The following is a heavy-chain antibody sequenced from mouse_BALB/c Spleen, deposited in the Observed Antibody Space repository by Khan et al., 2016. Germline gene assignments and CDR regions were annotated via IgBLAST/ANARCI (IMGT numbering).Heavy chain of an antibody. J-gene: IGHJ3*01. D-gene: IGHD3-1*01. CDR3: ARVSSSGYVAWFAY. Sequence: QVQLQQPGAELVRPGSSVKISCKASGYAFSSYWMNWVKQRPGQGLEWIGQIYPGDGDTSYNGKFKGKATLTADKSSSTAYMQLSSLTSEDSAVYFCARVSSSGYVAWFAYWGQGTLVTVSA. CDR1: GYAFSSYW. CDR2: IYPGDGDT. V-gene: IGHV1-80*01.